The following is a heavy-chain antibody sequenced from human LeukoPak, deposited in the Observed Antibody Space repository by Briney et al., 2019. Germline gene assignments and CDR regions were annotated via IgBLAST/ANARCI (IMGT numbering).Heavy chain of an antibody. D-gene: IGHD5-18*01. J-gene: IGHJ4*02. Sequence: SETLSLTCTVSGGSISSSSYYWGWIRQPPGKGLEWIGSIYYSGSTYYNPSLKSRVTISVDTSKNQFSLKLSSVTAADTAVYYCAREFGYPIYYFDYWGQGTLVTVSS. CDR3: AREFGYPIYYFDY. V-gene: IGHV4-39*07. CDR1: GGSISSSSYY. CDR2: IYYSGST.